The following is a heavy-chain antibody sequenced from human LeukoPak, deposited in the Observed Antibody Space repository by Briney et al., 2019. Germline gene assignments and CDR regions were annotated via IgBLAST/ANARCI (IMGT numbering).Heavy chain of an antibody. V-gene: IGHV4-39*07. CDR3: ARVFHYDFWSGYLGYYYYMDV. J-gene: IGHJ6*03. Sequence: SETLSLTCTVSGGSISSSSYYWGWIRQPPGKGLEWIGSIYYSGGTYYNPSLKSRVTISVDTSKNQFSLKLSSVTAADTAVYYCARVFHYDFWSGYLGYYYYMDVWGKGTAVTVSS. CDR1: GGSISSSSYY. D-gene: IGHD3-3*01. CDR2: IYYSGGT.